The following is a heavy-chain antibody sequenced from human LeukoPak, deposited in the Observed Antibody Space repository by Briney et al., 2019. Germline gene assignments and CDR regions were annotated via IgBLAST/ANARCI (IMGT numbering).Heavy chain of an antibody. V-gene: IGHV3-74*01. CDR1: GFTFSSYW. D-gene: IGHD2-8*01. Sequence: PGGSLRLSCAASGFTFSSYWMHWVRQAPGKGLVWVSRINTDGSSTSYADSVKGRFTISRDNAKNTLYLQMNSLRAEDTAVYYCARACCTNGVCYGTHDYWGQGTLVTVSS. J-gene: IGHJ4*02. CDR3: ARACCTNGVCYGTHDY. CDR2: INTDGSST.